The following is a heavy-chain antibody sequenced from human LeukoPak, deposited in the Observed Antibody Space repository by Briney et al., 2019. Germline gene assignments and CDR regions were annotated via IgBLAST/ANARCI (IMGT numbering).Heavy chain of an antibody. CDR2: IYPGDSDT. Sequence: PGESLKISCKGSGYRFTSYWIGWVRQMPGKGLEWMGIIYPGDSDTRYSPSLQGQVTISADKSISTAYLQWSSLKASDTAMYYCARRGAVAGTNFDYWGQGTLVTVSS. J-gene: IGHJ4*02. V-gene: IGHV5-51*01. CDR1: GYRFTSYW. D-gene: IGHD6-19*01. CDR3: ARRGAVAGTNFDY.